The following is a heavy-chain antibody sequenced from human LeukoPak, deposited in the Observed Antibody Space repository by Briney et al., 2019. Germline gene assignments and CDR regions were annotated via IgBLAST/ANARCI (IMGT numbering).Heavy chain of an antibody. Sequence: GGSPRLSCAASGFTFSSYAMHWVRQAPGKGLEWVAVISYDGSNKYYADSVKGRFTISRDNSKNTLYLQMNSLRAEDTAVYYCARDYAYYFDYWGQGTLVTVSS. J-gene: IGHJ4*02. CDR1: GFTFSSYA. CDR3: ARDYAYYFDY. CDR2: ISYDGSNK. V-gene: IGHV3-30-3*01. D-gene: IGHD3-16*01.